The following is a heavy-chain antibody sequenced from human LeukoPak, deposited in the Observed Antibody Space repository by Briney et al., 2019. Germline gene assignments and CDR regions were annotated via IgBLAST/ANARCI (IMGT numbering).Heavy chain of an antibody. CDR1: GGSISSSSYY. V-gene: IGHV4-39*01. J-gene: IGHJ4*02. Sequence: SETLSLTCTVSGGSISSSSYYWGWVRQPPGQGLEWIGSIYYSGSTYYNPSLKSRVTISVDTSKNQFSLKLSSVTAADTAVYYCARGVWELTPDYWGQGTLVTVSS. D-gene: IGHD1-26*01. CDR3: ARGVWELTPDY. CDR2: IYYSGST.